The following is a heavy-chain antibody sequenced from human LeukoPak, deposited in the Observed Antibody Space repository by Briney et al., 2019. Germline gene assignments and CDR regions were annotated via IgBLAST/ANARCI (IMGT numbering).Heavy chain of an antibody. CDR2: IYYSGKT. Sequence: SETLSLTCTVSGDSITSGSYYWGWIRQPPGRELEWIGSIYYSGKTYYNPSLKSRVTISIDTSNNEFSLTLTSVTAADTAIYYCARDRSTVTSPRPDAFDIWGQGTMVTVSS. CDR3: ARDRSTVTSPRPDAFDI. CDR1: GDSITSGSYY. V-gene: IGHV4-39*07. J-gene: IGHJ3*02. D-gene: IGHD4-17*01.